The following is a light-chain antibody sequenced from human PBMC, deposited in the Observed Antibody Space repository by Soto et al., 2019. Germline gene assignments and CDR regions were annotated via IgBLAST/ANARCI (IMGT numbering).Light chain of an antibody. CDR2: GAS. V-gene: IGKV3-20*01. J-gene: IGKJ1*01. CDR3: QQYGSAPTWT. Sequence: EIVLTHSPGTLSVSPVERATLSCRASQSVSSSYLAWYQQKPGQAPRLLIYGASSRATGIPDRFSGSGSGTDFTLTISRLEPEDFAVYYCQQYGSAPTWTFGQGAKVDIK. CDR1: QSVSSSY.